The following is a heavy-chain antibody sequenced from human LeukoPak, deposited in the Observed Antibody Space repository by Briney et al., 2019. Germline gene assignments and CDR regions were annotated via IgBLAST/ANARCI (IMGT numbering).Heavy chain of an antibody. CDR2: IYSGGST. J-gene: IGHJ3*02. Sequence: PGGSLRLSCAASGFTVSSNYMSWVRQAPGKGVEWVSVIYSGGSTYYADSVKGRFTISRDNSKNTLYLQMNSLRAEDTAVYYCARDHCSSTSCYDAFDIWGQGTMVAVSS. CDR1: GFTVSSNY. CDR3: ARDHCSSTSCYDAFDI. D-gene: IGHD2-2*01. V-gene: IGHV3-66*01.